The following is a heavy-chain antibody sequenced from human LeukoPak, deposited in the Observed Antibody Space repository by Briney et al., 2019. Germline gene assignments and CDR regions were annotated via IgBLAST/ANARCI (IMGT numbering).Heavy chain of an antibody. CDR3: ARGTVTRAEYNWFDP. V-gene: IGHV4-39*01. D-gene: IGHD4-17*01. Sequence: TSETLSLTCTVSGGTISSSSYAWGWIRQPPGKGLEWIGSIYYSGSTYYNPSLKSRVTISVDTSKNQFSLKLSSVTAADTAVYYCARGTVTRAEYNWFDPWGQGTLVTVSS. CDR2: IYYSGST. J-gene: IGHJ5*02. CDR1: GGTISSSSYA.